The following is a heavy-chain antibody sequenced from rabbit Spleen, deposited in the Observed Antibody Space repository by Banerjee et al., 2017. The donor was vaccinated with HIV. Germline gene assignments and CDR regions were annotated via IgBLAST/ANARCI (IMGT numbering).Heavy chain of an antibody. D-gene: IGHD7-1*01. J-gene: IGHJ4*01. Sequence: QEQLVEFGESLVQPEGSLTLTGTASGFSFSSSSWICWGRQAPGKGLEWIACIYAGSSGFVGAPYYARWARGRFTISRTSSTAVTLQMTSLTAADPATYFCARWASTDGYFDLWGPGTLVTVS. V-gene: IGHV1S45*01. CDR3: ARWASTDGYFDL. CDR1: GFSFSSSSW. CDR2: IYAGSSGFVGAP.